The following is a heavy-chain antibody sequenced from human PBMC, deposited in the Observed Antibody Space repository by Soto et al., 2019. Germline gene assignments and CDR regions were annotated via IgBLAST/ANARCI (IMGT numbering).Heavy chain of an antibody. V-gene: IGHV4-39*01. Sequence: SETLSLTCTVSGGSINSTGYYWAWLRRPPGRGLEWIGSVYYSGSAYYNPSLKSRVTLSVDTSKNQFSLSVNSVTAADTAVYYCARRRYGSSSGLVRWFDPWGQGTLVTVSS. J-gene: IGHJ5*02. CDR3: ARRRYGSSSGLVRWFDP. CDR1: GGSINSTGYY. CDR2: VYYSGSA. D-gene: IGHD3-9*01.